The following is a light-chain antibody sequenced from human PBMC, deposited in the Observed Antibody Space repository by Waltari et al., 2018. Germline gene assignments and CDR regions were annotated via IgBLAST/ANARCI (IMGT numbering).Light chain of an antibody. Sequence: SALTQPPSAAGAPGQSVTISCPGTSSDVGGSTYVSWYQHPPGKAPKLMMFEVNTRPAGVPDRFSGSKSGNTASLTVSGLQAEDEADYYCSSFAGSNLVLFGGGTKLTVL. CDR3: SSFAGSNLVL. J-gene: IGLJ2*01. CDR2: EVN. CDR1: SSDVGGSTY. V-gene: IGLV2-8*01.